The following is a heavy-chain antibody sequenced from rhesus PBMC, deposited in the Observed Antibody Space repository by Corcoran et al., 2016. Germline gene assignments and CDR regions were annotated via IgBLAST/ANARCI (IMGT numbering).Heavy chain of an antibody. Sequence: QVQLQESGPGLVKPSETLSLTCAVSGGSISSNYWSWIRQPPGKGLEWIGRIYGSGGSTAYNPSLKSRVTISTSASKTHFSLKLSSVTAADTAVYYCARVTWNCLYYWGQGVLVTVSS. CDR2: IYGSGGST. CDR3: ARVTWNCLYY. J-gene: IGHJ4*01. D-gene: IGHD1-38*01. V-gene: IGHV4-160*01. CDR1: GGSISSNY.